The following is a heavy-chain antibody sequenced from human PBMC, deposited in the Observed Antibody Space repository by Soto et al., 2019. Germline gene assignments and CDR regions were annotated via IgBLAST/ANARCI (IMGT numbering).Heavy chain of an antibody. V-gene: IGHV3-30*18. CDR2: ISYDGSNK. CDR1: GFTFSSYG. D-gene: IGHD3-22*01. J-gene: IGHJ4*01. Sequence: QVQLVESGGGVVQPGRSLRLSCAASGFTFSSYGMHWVRQAPGKGLEWVAVISYDGSNKYYADSVKGRFTISRDNSKNTLYLQMNSLRAEDTAVYYCAKEWVYDSSGWSFDYWGHGTLVTVSS. CDR3: AKEWVYDSSGWSFDY.